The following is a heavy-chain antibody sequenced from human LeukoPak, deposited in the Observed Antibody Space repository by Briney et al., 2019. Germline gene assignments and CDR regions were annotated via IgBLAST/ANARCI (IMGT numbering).Heavy chain of an antibody. V-gene: IGHV3-30*18. J-gene: IGHJ4*02. D-gene: IGHD2-2*02. Sequence: GGSLRLSCIISGFTFSTYGMHWVRQAPGKGLEWVAVISPDGNSKHYVDSVKGRFTISRDNSKNTLYVQMNSLRAEDTAVYYCAKIPPDYFDYWGQGTLVTVSS. CDR2: ISPDGNSK. CDR1: GFTFSTYG. CDR3: AKIPPDYFDY.